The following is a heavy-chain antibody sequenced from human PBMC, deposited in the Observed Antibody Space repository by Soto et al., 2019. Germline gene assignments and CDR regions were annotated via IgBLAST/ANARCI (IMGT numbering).Heavy chain of an antibody. Sequence: GGSLRLSCAASGFTFSSYGMHWVRQAPGKGLEWVAVISYDGSNKYYADSVKGRFTISRDNSKNTLYLQMNSLRAEDTAVYYCAKDRVLRYSSRTFGYRYFEHWGQGTLVTVSS. CDR3: AKDRVLRYSSRTFGYRYFEH. CDR2: ISYDGSNK. J-gene: IGHJ1*01. D-gene: IGHD6-13*01. V-gene: IGHV3-30*18. CDR1: GFTFSSYG.